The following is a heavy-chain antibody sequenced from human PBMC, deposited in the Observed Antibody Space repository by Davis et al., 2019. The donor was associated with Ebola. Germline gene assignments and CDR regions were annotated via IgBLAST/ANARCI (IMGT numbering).Heavy chain of an antibody. Sequence: ASVKVSCKTSGYTFTSNAIHWVRQAPGQRLEWMGWINAGNGYKKYSQRFQGRVTITRDTSASTAYMELSSLRSEDTAVYYCARPNYFGSLYFYYGMDVWGQGTTVTVSS. J-gene: IGHJ6*02. CDR3: ARPNYFGSLYFYYGMDV. CDR2: INAGNGYK. CDR1: GYTFTSNA. D-gene: IGHD3-10*01. V-gene: IGHV1-3*01.